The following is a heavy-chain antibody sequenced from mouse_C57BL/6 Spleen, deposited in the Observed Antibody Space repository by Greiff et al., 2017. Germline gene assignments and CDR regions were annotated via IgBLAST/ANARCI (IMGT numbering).Heavy chain of an antibody. D-gene: IGHD1-3*01. CDR3: AKDDNLYWYFDV. V-gene: IGHV2-5*01. Sequence: QVQLKESGPGLVPPSQSLSITCTVSGFSLTSSGVHWVRQSPGKGLEWLGVIWRGGSTDYNAAFMSRLSITKDNSKSQVFFKMNSLQADDTAIYFCAKDDNLYWYFDVWGTGTTVTVAS. CDR1: GFSLTSSG. J-gene: IGHJ1*03. CDR2: IWRGGST.